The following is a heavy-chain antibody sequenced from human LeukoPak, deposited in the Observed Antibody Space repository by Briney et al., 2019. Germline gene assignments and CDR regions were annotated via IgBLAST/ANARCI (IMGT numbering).Heavy chain of an antibody. D-gene: IGHD4-11*01. CDR1: GGSISSYY. J-gene: IGHJ4*02. Sequence: KTSETLSLTCTVSGGSISSYYWSWIRQPPGKGLEWIGYIYYSGSTNYNPSLKSRVTISVDTSKNQFSLKLSSVTAADTAVYYCARGLEVTIDYWGQGTLVTVSS. CDR2: IYYSGST. V-gene: IGHV4-59*12. CDR3: ARGLEVTIDY.